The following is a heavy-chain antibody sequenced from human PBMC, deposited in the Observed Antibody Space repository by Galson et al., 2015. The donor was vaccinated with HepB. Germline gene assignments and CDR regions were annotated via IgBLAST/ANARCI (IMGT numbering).Heavy chain of an antibody. D-gene: IGHD3-22*01. Sequence: SLRLSCAASGFTFSSYSMNWVRQAPGQGLEWVSSISSSSSYIYYADSVKGRFTISRDNAKNSLYLQMNSLRAEDTAVYYCARGVVMDYYDSSGYYPPDYWGQGSLVTVSS. CDR1: GFTFSSYS. CDR3: ARGVVMDYYDSSGYYPPDY. J-gene: IGHJ4*02. CDR2: ISSSSSYI. V-gene: IGHV3-21*01.